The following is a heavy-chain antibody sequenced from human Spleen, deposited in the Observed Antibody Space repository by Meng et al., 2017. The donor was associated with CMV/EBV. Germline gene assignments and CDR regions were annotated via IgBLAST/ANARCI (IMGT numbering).Heavy chain of an antibody. J-gene: IGHJ4*02. V-gene: IGHV3-30*02. CDR2: IRYDGSNQ. Sequence: GESLKISCAASGFTFSRAGMHWVRQAPGKGLEGVSFIRYDGSNQYYADSVKGRFTISRDNSKNTVFLQMNGLRAEDTAVYYCAKDWLITGAAGVFDYWGQGTLVTVSS. D-gene: IGHD1-26*01. CDR1: GFTFSRAG. CDR3: AKDWLITGAAGVFDY.